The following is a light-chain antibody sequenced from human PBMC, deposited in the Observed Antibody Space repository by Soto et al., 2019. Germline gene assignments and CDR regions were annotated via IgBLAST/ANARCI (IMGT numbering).Light chain of an antibody. CDR3: QKYDGLPT. Sequence: DLQRTQSTSSMSASLGERSPITGQASQDISNYLNWYQQKPGKATKVLIYDASNLGTGVPSRLSGSGSGTDFNFSISSLKHEDVETYYCQKYDGLPTFGQGTRLEIK. CDR2: DAS. CDR1: QDISNY. J-gene: IGKJ5*01. V-gene: IGKV1-33*01.